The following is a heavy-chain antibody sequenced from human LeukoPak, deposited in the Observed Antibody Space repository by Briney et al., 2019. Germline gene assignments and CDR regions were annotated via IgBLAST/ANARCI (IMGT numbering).Heavy chain of an antibody. CDR1: GFTFDDYA. Sequence: PGGSLRLSCAASGFTFDDYAMHWVRQAPGKGLEWVSLISGDGDSTYYADSVKGRFTISRDNNKNSLYLQMNSLRTEDTAFYYCAKDYSSGWYQAYWGQGTLVTVSS. CDR2: ISGDGDST. CDR3: AKDYSSGWYQAY. V-gene: IGHV3-43*02. J-gene: IGHJ4*02. D-gene: IGHD6-19*01.